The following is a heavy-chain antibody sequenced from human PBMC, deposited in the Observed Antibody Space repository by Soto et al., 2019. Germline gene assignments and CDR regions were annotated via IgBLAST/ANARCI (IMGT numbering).Heavy chain of an antibody. CDR3: VQSRCGGDCLQSYSSHSYYGLDV. Sequence: SGPTLVNPTQTVTLTCSFSGFSLSTTGVGVGWIRQPPGKALEWLALIYWDDDKRYNPSLNSRLTITKDTSKNQVVLAMTNMDPVDTATYYCVQSRCGGDCLQSYSSHSYYGLDVWGQGTTVTVSS. J-gene: IGHJ6*02. CDR2: IYWDDDK. CDR1: GFSLSTTGVG. V-gene: IGHV2-5*02. D-gene: IGHD2-21*02.